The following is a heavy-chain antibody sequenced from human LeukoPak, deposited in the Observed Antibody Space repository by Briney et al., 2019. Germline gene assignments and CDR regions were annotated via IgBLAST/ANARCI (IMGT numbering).Heavy chain of an antibody. D-gene: IGHD5-12*01. J-gene: IGHJ4*02. CDR2: FDPEDGET. CDR1: GYTLTELS. Sequence: ASVTVSCKVSGYTLTELSIHWVRQAPGKGLEWMGGFDPEDGETIYAQKFQGRVTMTEDTSTDTAYMELSSLTSEDTAVYYCATVVAPYHYYFDYWGQGTLVTVSS. CDR3: ATVVAPYHYYFDY. V-gene: IGHV1-24*01.